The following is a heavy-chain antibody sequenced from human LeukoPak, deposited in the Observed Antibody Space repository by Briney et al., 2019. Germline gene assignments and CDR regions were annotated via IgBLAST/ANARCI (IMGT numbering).Heavy chain of an antibody. Sequence: PSETLSLTCTVSGGSISSGSYCWSWIRQPAGKGLEWIGSIYHSGSTYYNPSLKSRVTISVDTSKNQFSLKLSSVTAADTAVYYCARWDYSSSWDFDYWGQGTLVTVSS. D-gene: IGHD6-13*01. CDR1: GGSISSGSYC. CDR2: IYHSGST. CDR3: ARWDYSSSWDFDY. J-gene: IGHJ4*02. V-gene: IGHV4-39*07.